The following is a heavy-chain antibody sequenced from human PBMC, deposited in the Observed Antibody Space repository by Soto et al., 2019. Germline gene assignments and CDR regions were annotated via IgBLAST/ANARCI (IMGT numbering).Heavy chain of an antibody. J-gene: IGHJ4*02. CDR2: IRSKANSYAT. D-gene: IGHD2-2*01. CDR3: TRHSRYCSSTSCYPFDY. Sequence: EAQLVESGGGLVQPGGSLKLSCAASGFTFSGSAMHWVRQASGKGLEWVGRIRSKANSYATAYAASVKGRFTISRDDSKNTAYLQMNSLKTEDTAVYYCTRHSRYCSSTSCYPFDYWGQGTLVTVSS. CDR1: GFTFSGSA. V-gene: IGHV3-73*02.